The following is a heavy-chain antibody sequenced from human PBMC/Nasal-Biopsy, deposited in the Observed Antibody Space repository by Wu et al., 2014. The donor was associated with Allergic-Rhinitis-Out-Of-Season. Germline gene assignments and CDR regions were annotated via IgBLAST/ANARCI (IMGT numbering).Heavy chain of an antibody. CDR1: GFTFINYA. D-gene: IGHD6-6*01. CDR3: AKGVNSSSSGIDC. CDR2: ISGTGDRT. Sequence: LRLSCAASGFTFINYAMTWVRQAPGKGLEWVSAISGTGDRTYYADSADGRFIISRDNSRDTLYLQMNSLRVGDTAVYYCAKGVNSSSSGIDCWGQGTLVTVSS. V-gene: IGHV3-23*01. J-gene: IGHJ4*02.